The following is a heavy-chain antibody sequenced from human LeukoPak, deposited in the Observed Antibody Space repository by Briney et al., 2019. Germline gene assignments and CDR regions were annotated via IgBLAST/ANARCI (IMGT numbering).Heavy chain of an antibody. CDR1: GGSISIYY. CDR3: ARRRVDGYTDY. CDR2: IYYSGST. J-gene: IGHJ4*02. Sequence: SETLSLTCTVSGGSISIYYWSWIRQPPGKGLEWIGYIYYSGSTNYNPSLKSRVTISVDMSKNQFSLKLTSVTAADTAVYYCARRRVDGYTDYWGQGTLVTVSS. D-gene: IGHD5-24*01. V-gene: IGHV4-59*08.